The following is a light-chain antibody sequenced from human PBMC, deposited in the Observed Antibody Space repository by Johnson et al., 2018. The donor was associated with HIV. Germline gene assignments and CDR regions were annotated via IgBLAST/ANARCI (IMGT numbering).Light chain of an antibody. CDR3: GTWDGRLSAYA. V-gene: IGLV1-51*02. CDR2: ENN. J-gene: IGLJ1*01. CDR1: RSSTGRNY. Sequence: QSVLTQPPSVSAAPGQKVTIYCSGSRSSTGRNYASWYQQLPGTAPKLLIYENNKRPSGIPDRFSGSKSGTSATLAITGLQTGDEADYFCGTWDGRLSAYAFGTGTKVTVL.